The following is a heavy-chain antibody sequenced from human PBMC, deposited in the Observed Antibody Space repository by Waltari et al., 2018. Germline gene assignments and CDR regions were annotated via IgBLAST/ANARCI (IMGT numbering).Heavy chain of an antibody. CDR2: ISSDARDT. Sequence: EEQLVESGGGLVQPGDSLRLSCAASGFTFSSFWMNWVRQAPGKGPLWVARISSDARDTTYADSGKCRFTISRDNARNTLYLQMNRLRAEDTAVYSCARVSRRTYRSPVPGRHYYYGMDVWGQGTTVTVSS. J-gene: IGHJ6*02. CDR3: ARVSRRTYRSPVPGRHYYYGMDV. CDR1: GFTFSSFW. D-gene: IGHD1-1*01. V-gene: IGHV3-74*03.